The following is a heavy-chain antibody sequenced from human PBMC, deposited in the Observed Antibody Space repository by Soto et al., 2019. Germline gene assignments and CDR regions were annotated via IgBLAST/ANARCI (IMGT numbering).Heavy chain of an antibody. CDR2: ISSGGSP. D-gene: IGHD2-15*01. CDR3: TLNHCAGGGCYDRDY. V-gene: IGHV4-31*11. CDR1: DESVTSPGNY. Sequence: VQLQESGPGLVKPSQTLSLTCAVSDESVTSPGNYWNWIRQRPDTGLEWIGYISSGGSPFYNPSLQRRVALSLETSNNLCSLTLNSVTAADTAVYYCTLNHCAGGGCYDRDYWGQGTRVTVSS. J-gene: IGHJ1*01.